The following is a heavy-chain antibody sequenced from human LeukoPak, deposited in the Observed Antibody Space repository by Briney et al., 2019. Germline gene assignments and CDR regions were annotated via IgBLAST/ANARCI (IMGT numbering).Heavy chain of an antibody. Sequence: SQTLSLTCAISGDSVSSNSAAWNWIRQSPSRGLEWLGRTYYRSKWYNDYAVSVKSRITINPDTSKNQFSLQLNSVTPEDTAVYYCARDQAAAGTGGHAFDIWGQGTMVTVSS. CDR2: TYYRSKWYN. CDR1: GDSVSSNSAA. CDR3: ARDQAAAGTGGHAFDI. J-gene: IGHJ3*02. D-gene: IGHD6-13*01. V-gene: IGHV6-1*01.